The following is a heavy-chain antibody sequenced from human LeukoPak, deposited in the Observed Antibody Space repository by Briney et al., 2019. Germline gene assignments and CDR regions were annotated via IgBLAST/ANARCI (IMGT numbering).Heavy chain of an antibody. CDR1: AGAITSQY. CDR3: ARLSTDNVVLPGAMAYYFDC. J-gene: IGHJ4*02. CDR2: INYSGST. D-gene: IGHD2-2*01. V-gene: IGHV4-59*08. Sequence: SETLSLTCTVSAGAITSQYWSWIRQSPGKGLEFIGYINYSGSTSYNPSLKSRVAISVDTSKNQFSLKLSSVTAADTAMYFCARLSTDNVVLPGAMAYYFDCWGLGTLVTVSS.